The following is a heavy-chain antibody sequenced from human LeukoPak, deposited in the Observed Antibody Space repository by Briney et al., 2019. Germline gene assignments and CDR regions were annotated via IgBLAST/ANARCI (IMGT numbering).Heavy chain of an antibody. J-gene: IGHJ4*02. Sequence: PSETLSLTCTVSGDSISRGDYYWSWVRQPPGKGLEWIGYIYYSGSTSYNPSLKSRVTISVDRSKNQFSMKLNSVTAADTAVYYCARARLRYFGLDYWGQGTLVTVSS. V-gene: IGHV4-30-4*01. D-gene: IGHD3-9*01. CDR3: ARARLRYFGLDY. CDR2: IYYSGST. CDR1: GDSISRGDYY.